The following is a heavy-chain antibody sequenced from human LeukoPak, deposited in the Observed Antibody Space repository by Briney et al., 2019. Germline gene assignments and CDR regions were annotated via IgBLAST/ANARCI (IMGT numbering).Heavy chain of an antibody. J-gene: IGHJ4*02. D-gene: IGHD6-13*01. CDR1: GGSISSYY. Sequence: KSSETLSLTCTVSGGSISSYYWSWVRQPAGKGLEWIGRIYTSGNTNYNPSLKGRVTMSVDTSKNQFSQNLSSVTAADTAVYYCARGRGSSWYYFDYWGQGTLVTVSS. CDR2: IYTSGNT. V-gene: IGHV4-4*07. CDR3: ARGRGSSWYYFDY.